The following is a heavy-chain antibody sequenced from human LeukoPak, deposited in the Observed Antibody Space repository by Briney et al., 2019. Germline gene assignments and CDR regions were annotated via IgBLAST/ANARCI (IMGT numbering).Heavy chain of an antibody. Sequence: GGSLRLSCAASGFTVSSNYMNWVRQAPGKGLEWVSVIYSGGSTYYTDSVKGRFTISKDNSKNTLYLQMNSLRVEDTAVYYCARFNYYDSSGHFDYWGQGTLVTVSS. J-gene: IGHJ4*02. V-gene: IGHV3-66*01. CDR1: GFTVSSNY. D-gene: IGHD3-22*01. CDR2: IYSGGST. CDR3: ARFNYYDSSGHFDY.